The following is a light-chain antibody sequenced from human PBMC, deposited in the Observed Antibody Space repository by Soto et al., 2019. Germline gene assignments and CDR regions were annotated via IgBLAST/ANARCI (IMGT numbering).Light chain of an antibody. CDR2: EVS. CDR3: CSYAGSSTHV. J-gene: IGLJ1*01. Sequence: QSVLTQPASVSGSPGQSITISCTGTSSDVGSYNLVSWYQQHPGKAPKLLIYEVSKRPSGVSNRFSGSKSGYTASLTISGLQAEDEADYYCCSYAGSSTHVFGTGTKLTVL. CDR1: SSDVGSYNL. V-gene: IGLV2-23*02.